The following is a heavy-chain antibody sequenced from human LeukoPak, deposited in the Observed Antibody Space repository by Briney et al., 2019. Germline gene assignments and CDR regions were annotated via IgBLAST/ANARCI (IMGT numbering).Heavy chain of an antibody. CDR3: ARDGYRNELDY. V-gene: IGHV1-2*02. CDR2: INPKTGDT. CDR1: GYSFIAYY. Sequence: ASVKVSCKTSGYSFIAYYIHWVRQAPGQGLEWMGWINPKTGDTRYAQKLRGRVTMTRDTSVSTVYMDLSGLRSDDTAVYFCARDGYRNELDYWGRGTLVTVSS. J-gene: IGHJ4*02. D-gene: IGHD5-24*01.